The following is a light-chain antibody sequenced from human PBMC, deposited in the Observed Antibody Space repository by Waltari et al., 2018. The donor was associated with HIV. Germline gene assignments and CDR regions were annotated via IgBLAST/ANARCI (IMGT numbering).Light chain of an antibody. CDR3: GTWDTSLRAGI. CDR1: SANIGNAS. Sequence: QSVLTQPPSVSAAPGQKVTLSCSGRSANIGNASVSCYQHLPRPAPKVVIYEDNKRPSGIPDRFSGSKSGTSATLVITGLQNGDEADYYCGTWDTSLRAGIFGGGTKLTVL. V-gene: IGLV1-51*01. CDR2: EDN. J-gene: IGLJ2*01.